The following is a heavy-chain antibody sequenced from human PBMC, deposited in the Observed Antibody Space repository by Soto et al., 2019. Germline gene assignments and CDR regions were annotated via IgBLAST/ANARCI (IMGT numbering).Heavy chain of an antibody. D-gene: IGHD5-12*01. CDR3: ARGGVDVVATSACDY. Sequence: QVQLVQSGAEVKKPGSSVKVSCKASGGTFNNYAISWVRQAPGQGLEWMGGIIPIMWTAVYAHKFQGRLAISAEESTGTTFMELSSLRSEDTALYYCARGGVDVVATSACDYWGQGTLVTVSS. J-gene: IGHJ4*02. CDR2: IIPIMWTA. V-gene: IGHV1-69*01. CDR1: GGTFNNYA.